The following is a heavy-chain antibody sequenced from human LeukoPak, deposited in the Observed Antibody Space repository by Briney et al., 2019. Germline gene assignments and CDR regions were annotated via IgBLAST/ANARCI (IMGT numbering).Heavy chain of an antibody. D-gene: IGHD4-11*01. Sequence: SETLSLTCTVSGGSISSYYWSWIRQPPGKGLEWIGYIHYTGSTNYNASLNSRVTMSVDTSKNQFSLRLSSVTAADTAVYYCARHIPMTTYDSWGQGTLVTVSS. V-gene: IGHV4-59*08. CDR2: IHYTGST. J-gene: IGHJ4*02. CDR3: ARHIPMTTYDS. CDR1: GGSISSYY.